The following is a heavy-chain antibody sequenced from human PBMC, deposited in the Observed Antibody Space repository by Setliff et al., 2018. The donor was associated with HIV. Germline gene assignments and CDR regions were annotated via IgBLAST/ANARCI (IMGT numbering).Heavy chain of an antibody. D-gene: IGHD6-13*01. CDR3: ARSPSYRSSWEYYFDY. Sequence: PSETLSLTCNVSGGSISSGSYYWNWIRQPAGKGLEWIGYIYTSRGTNYNHSLRTRVIISVDTSNQFSLKLSSVTAADAAVYYCARSPSYRSSWEYYFDYWGQGILVTVSS. CDR1: GGSISSGSYY. V-gene: IGHV4-61*09. CDR2: IYTSRGT. J-gene: IGHJ4*02.